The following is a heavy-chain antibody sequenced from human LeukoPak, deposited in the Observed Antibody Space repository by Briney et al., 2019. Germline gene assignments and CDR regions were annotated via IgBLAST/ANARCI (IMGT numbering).Heavy chain of an antibody. CDR1: GFTFSSYW. Sequence: GGSLRLSCAASGFTFSSYWMSWVRQAPGKGLEWVANIKQDGSEKNYVDSVKGRFTISRDNAKNSLDLQMNSLRGEDTAVCYCARAGGYASSWAYWGQGTLVTVSS. CDR2: IKQDGSEK. J-gene: IGHJ4*02. D-gene: IGHD5-12*01. CDR3: ARAGGYASSWAY. V-gene: IGHV3-7*01.